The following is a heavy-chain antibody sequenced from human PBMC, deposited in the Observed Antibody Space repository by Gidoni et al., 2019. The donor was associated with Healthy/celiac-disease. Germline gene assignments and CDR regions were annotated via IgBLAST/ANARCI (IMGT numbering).Heavy chain of an antibody. Sequence: EVQLVESGGGLVQPGRSLRLSCAASGFTFDDYAMHWVRQAPGKGLEWVSGISWNSGSIGYADSVKGRFTISRDNAKNSLYLQMNSLRAEDTALYYCAKGYSGWYFGSVDYWGQGTLVTVSS. J-gene: IGHJ4*02. V-gene: IGHV3-9*01. CDR3: AKGYSGWYFGSVDY. CDR1: GFTFDDYA. CDR2: ISWNSGSI. D-gene: IGHD6-19*01.